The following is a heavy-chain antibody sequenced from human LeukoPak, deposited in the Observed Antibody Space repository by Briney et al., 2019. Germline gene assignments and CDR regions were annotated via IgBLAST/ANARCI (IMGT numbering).Heavy chain of an antibody. CDR3: ARDINWGDFDY. Sequence: PGRSLRLSCAASGFSFTTYGMHWVRQAPGKGLEWVAVISHDGSNAFYADSVKGRFTVSRDNYKNTVLLQMNSLRAEDTAVYYCARDINWGDFDYWGQGTLVTVSS. V-gene: IGHV3-33*01. CDR1: GFSFTTYG. D-gene: IGHD7-27*01. J-gene: IGHJ4*02. CDR2: ISHDGSNA.